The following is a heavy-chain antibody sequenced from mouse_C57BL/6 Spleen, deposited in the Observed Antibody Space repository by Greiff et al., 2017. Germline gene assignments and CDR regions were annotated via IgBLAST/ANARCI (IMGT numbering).Heavy chain of an antibody. CDR1: GYTFTSYG. CDR2: IYPRCGNT. CDR3: ARDYYGSQGFAY. Sequence: VQLQQSGAELARPGASVKLSCKASGYTFTSYGISWVKQRTGQGLEWIGEIYPRCGNTYYNEKFKGKATLTADKSSSTAYMELHSLTSEVSAVYFCARDYYGSQGFAYWGQGTLVTVSA. V-gene: IGHV1-81*01. J-gene: IGHJ3*01. D-gene: IGHD1-1*01.